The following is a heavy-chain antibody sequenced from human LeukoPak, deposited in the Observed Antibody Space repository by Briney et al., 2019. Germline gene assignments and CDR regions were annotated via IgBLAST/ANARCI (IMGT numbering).Heavy chain of an antibody. J-gene: IGHJ4*02. CDR1: GFTFSSYA. CDR2: ISYDGSNK. CDR3: AVGYCSTSSCYEERI. Sequence: GGSLRLSCAASGFTFSSYAMHWVRQAPGKGLEWVAVISYDGSNKYYADSVKGRFTISRDNSKNTLYLQMNSLRSEDTAVYYCAVGYCSTSSCYEERIWGQGTQVTVSS. V-gene: IGHV3-30*04. D-gene: IGHD2-2*01.